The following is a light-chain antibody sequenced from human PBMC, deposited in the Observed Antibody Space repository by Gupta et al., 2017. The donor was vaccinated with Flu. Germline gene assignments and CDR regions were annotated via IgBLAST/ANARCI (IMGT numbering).Light chain of an antibody. CDR2: AAS. Sequence: DIQMTQSPSSLSASVGDRVTITCQASQSIRRYLNWYQHKPGKAPKLLIYAASSVQSGVPSRFSGSGSGTDFTLSISRLQPEDFATYYCQQRDSTPWTFGQGTKVEIK. CDR1: QSIRRY. J-gene: IGKJ1*01. CDR3: QQRDSTPWT. V-gene: IGKV1-39*01.